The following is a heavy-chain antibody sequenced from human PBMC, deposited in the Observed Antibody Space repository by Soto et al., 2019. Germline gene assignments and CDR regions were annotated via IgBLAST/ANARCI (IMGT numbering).Heavy chain of an antibody. Sequence: QVQLVQSGAEVRTPGASVKVSCKASGYAFTNYDIHWVRQASGQGLEWMGWMNPNTGNTGYIQKLEGRGTMTRNPSISSAFLELSNLRSEDSAVYYCARLTMIRGVTIDFWGQGTLVTVSS. V-gene: IGHV1-8*01. CDR2: MNPNTGNT. CDR1: GYAFTNYD. J-gene: IGHJ4*02. CDR3: ARLTMIRGVTIDF. D-gene: IGHD3-10*01.